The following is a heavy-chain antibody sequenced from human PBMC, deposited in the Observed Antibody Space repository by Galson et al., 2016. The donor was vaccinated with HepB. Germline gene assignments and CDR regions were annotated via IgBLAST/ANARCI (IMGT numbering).Heavy chain of an antibody. D-gene: IGHD3-10*01. V-gene: IGHV3-72*01. CDR2: SRNKPNSYTT. J-gene: IGHJ4*02. Sequence: GLEWVGRSRNKPNSYTTEYAASVKGRFTISRDHSSNSLFLQMNSLKTEDTAVYYCARALTTVPWAYGHWGQGTLVTVSS. CDR3: ARALTTVPWAYGH.